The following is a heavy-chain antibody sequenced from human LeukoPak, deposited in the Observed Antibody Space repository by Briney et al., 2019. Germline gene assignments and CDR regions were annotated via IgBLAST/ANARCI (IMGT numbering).Heavy chain of an antibody. D-gene: IGHD6-13*01. CDR2: IYYSGGT. CDR3: ARHRGSSWNYFDY. CDR1: GGSISSDY. J-gene: IGHJ4*02. V-gene: IGHV4-59*08. Sequence: SETLSLTCTVYGGSISSDYWSWIRQPPGKGLDWIGYIYYSGGTNYNPSLKSRVTISVDTSKNQFSLKLTSVTAADTAAYYCARHRGSSWNYFDYWGQGTLVTVSS.